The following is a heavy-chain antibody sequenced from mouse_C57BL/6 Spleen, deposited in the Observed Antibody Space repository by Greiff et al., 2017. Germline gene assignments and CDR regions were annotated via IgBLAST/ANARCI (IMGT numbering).Heavy chain of an antibody. Sequence: VQLQQPGAELVKPGASVKMSCKASGYTFTSYWITWVKQRPGQGLEWIGDIYPGSGSTNYNEKFKSKATLTVDTSSSTAYMQLSSLTSEGSAVYYCASSRGYDGYYYFDYWGQGTTLTVSS. D-gene: IGHD2-3*01. V-gene: IGHV1-55*01. CDR3: ASSRGYDGYYYFDY. J-gene: IGHJ2*01. CDR1: GYTFTSYW. CDR2: IYPGSGST.